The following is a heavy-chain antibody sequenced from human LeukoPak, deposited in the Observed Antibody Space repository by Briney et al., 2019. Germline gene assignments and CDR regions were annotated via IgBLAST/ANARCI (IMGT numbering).Heavy chain of an antibody. D-gene: IGHD6-13*01. CDR3: ARGMKSSSYHYYYYMDV. V-gene: IGHV4-59*12. CDR1: GGSISSYY. Sequence: SETLSLTCTVSGGSISSYYWSWIRQPPGKGLEWIGYIDYSGSTNYNPSLKSRVTISVDTSKDQFSLKLSSVTAADTAVYYCARGMKSSSYHYYYYMDVWGKGTTVTVSS. J-gene: IGHJ6*03. CDR2: IDYSGST.